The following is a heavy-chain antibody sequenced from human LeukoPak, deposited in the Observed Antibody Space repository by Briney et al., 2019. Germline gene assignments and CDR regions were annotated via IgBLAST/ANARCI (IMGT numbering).Heavy chain of an antibody. Sequence: SETLSLTCTVSGGSISSYTWNWIRQPPEKGLEWIGYIYNSGSTNYNPSLKSRVTISVDTSKNQFSLKLSSVTAADTAVYYCARQGGDSLDYWGQGTLVTVSS. V-gene: IGHV4-59*08. CDR1: GGSISSYT. CDR3: ARQGGDSLDY. J-gene: IGHJ4*02. D-gene: IGHD2-21*02. CDR2: IYNSGST.